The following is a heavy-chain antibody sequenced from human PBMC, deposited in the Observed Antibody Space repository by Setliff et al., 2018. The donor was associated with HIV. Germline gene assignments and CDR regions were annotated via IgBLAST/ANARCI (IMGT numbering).Heavy chain of an antibody. CDR1: GASISSNY. CDR2: LHISGNS. CDR3: ARIGSGWSVGWFDP. Sequence: SETLSLTCNVSGASISSNYWSWIRQAAGKGLEWVGRLHISGNSNYSPSLKSRVNMSIDTSKNQLSLKLRSVTAADTAVYYCARIGSGWSVGWFDPWGQGTLVTVSS. V-gene: IGHV4-4*07. D-gene: IGHD6-13*01. J-gene: IGHJ5*02.